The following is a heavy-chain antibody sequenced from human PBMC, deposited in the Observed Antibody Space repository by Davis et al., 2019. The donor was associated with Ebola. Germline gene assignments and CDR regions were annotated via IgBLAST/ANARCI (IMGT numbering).Heavy chain of an antibody. J-gene: IGHJ6*03. CDR3: AKDSGYMDV. CDR1: GFTFDDYA. CDR2: ISWNSGSI. Sequence: SLKISCAASGFTFDDYAMHWVRQAPGKGLEWVSGISWNSGSIGYADSVKGRFTISRDNAKNSLYLQMNSLRAEDTAVYYCAKDSGYMDVWGKGTTVTVSS. V-gene: IGHV3-9*01.